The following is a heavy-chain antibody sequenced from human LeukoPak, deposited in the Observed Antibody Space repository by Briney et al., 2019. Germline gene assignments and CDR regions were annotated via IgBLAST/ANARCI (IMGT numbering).Heavy chain of an antibody. V-gene: IGHV4-59*01. CDR3: ARETGESQFFDY. D-gene: IGHD7-27*01. Sequence: SETLSLTCTVSGGSISSYYWSWIRQPPGKGLEWIGYIYYSGSTNYNPSLKSRVTISVDTSKNQFFLKLSSVTAADTAVYYCARETGESQFFDYWGQGTLVTVSS. CDR1: GGSISSYY. CDR2: IYYSGST. J-gene: IGHJ4*02.